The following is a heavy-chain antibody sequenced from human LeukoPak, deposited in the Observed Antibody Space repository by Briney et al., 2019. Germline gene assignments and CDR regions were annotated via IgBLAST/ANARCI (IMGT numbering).Heavy chain of an antibody. D-gene: IGHD6-13*01. CDR2: MYYSGST. Sequence: SQTLSLTCTVSGGSISSGDYYWSWIRQPPGKGLEWIAYMYYSGSTYYNPSLKSRVTMSADTSKNQLSLKLSSVTAADTAVYYCARVSAGIAAAGTNFDYWGQGTLVTVSS. J-gene: IGHJ4*02. V-gene: IGHV4-30-4*01. CDR1: GGSISSGDYY. CDR3: ARVSAGIAAAGTNFDY.